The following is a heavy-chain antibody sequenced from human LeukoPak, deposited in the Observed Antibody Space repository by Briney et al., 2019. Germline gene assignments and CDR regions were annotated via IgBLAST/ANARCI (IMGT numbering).Heavy chain of an antibody. Sequence: GASVKVSCKASGYTFTSYGISWVRQAPGQGLEWMGWISAYNGNTNYAQKFQGRVTMTIDTSTSTAYMELRSLRSDDTAVYYCARVAQHGTAGVRGVMPYDYWGQGTLVTVSS. D-gene: IGHD3-10*01. CDR2: ISAYNGNT. CDR1: GYTFTSYG. CDR3: ARVAQHGTAGVRGVMPYDY. J-gene: IGHJ4*02. V-gene: IGHV1-18*01.